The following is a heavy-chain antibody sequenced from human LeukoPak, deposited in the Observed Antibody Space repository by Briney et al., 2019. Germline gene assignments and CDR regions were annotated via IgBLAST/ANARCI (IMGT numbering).Heavy chain of an antibody. D-gene: IGHD3-22*01. CDR1: GYTFTSYD. V-gene: IGHV1-8*01. Sequence: ASVKVSCKASGYTFTSYDFNWVRQATGQRPEWMGWMSPNSGDTGYAQKFQDRVTMTRNTSISTAYMELSSLRSEDTAVYYCAREPHPTYYYDSSGYYFLLWGQGTLVTVSS. CDR2: MSPNSGDT. CDR3: AREPHPTYYYDSSGYYFLL. J-gene: IGHJ4*02.